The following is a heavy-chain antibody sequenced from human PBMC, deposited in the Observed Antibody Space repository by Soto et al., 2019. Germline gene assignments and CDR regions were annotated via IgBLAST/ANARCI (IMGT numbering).Heavy chain of an antibody. D-gene: IGHD4-17*01. Sequence: QVQLVESGGGVVQPGRSLRLSCAASGFTFSSYGMHWVRQAPGKGLEWVAVIWYDGSNKYYADSVKGRFTISRDNSKNTLYLQMNSLRAEDTAVYYCARDQVTTTRPNWFDPWGQGTLVTVSS. V-gene: IGHV3-33*01. CDR3: ARDQVTTTRPNWFDP. J-gene: IGHJ5*02. CDR1: GFTFSSYG. CDR2: IWYDGSNK.